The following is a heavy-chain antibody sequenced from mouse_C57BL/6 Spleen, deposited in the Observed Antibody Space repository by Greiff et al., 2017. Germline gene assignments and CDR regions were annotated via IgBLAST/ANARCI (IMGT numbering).Heavy chain of an antibody. CDR3: ARSNYYSNPWFAY. V-gene: IGHV1-78*01. CDR2: IYPRDGST. Sequence: VKLQESDAELVKPGASVKISCKVSGYTFTDHTIHWMKQRPEQGLEWIGYIYPRDGSTKYNEKFKGKATLTADKSSSTAYMQLNSLTSEDSAVYFCARSNYYSNPWFAYWGQGTLVTVSA. J-gene: IGHJ3*01. D-gene: IGHD2-5*01. CDR1: GYTFTDHT.